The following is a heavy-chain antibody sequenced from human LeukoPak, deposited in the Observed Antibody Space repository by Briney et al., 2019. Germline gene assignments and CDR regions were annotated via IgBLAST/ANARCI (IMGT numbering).Heavy chain of an antibody. V-gene: IGHV4-4*02. CDR1: GGSISSSNW. D-gene: IGHD5-24*01. CDR3: ARGDGYNPYYFDY. Sequence: SETLSLARAVSGGSISSSNWWSWVRQPPGKGLEWIGEIYHSGSTNYNPSLKSRVTISVDKSKNQFSLKLSSVTAADTAVYYCARGDGYNPYYFDYWGQGTLVTVSS. CDR2: IYHSGST. J-gene: IGHJ4*02.